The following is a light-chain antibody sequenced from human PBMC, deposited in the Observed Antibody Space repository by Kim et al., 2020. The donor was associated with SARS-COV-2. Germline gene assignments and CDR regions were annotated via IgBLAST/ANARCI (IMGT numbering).Light chain of an antibody. V-gene: IGKV3-15*01. J-gene: IGKJ1*01. Sequence: VPPGETASLSCKASQSGCRTSAFYQHKPVQAPRLLIYGASPRATGIPARFSGSGSGTEFTLTISSLQSEDFAVYYCQQYNNWPRTFGQGTKVEIK. CDR1: QSGCRT. CDR2: GAS. CDR3: QQYNNWPRT.